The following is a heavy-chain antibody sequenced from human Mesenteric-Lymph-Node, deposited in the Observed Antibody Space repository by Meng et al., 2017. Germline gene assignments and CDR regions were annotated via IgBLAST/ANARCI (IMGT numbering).Heavy chain of an antibody. Sequence: QVQPVQSGAEVKNPGASVRVSCKASGYTFTSYYIYWVRQAPGKGLEWMGIIDSVGGYTSYAQKFRGRVTMTRDTSTNTVYMELSRLRFEDTAVFYCARSLDTSGHAYFDYWGQGTLVTVSS. J-gene: IGHJ4*02. D-gene: IGHD3-22*01. CDR1: GYTFTSYY. V-gene: IGHV1-46*01. CDR3: ARSLDTSGHAYFDY. CDR2: IDSVGGYT.